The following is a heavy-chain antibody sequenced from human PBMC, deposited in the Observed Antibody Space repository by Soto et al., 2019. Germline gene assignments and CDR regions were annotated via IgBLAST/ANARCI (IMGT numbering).Heavy chain of an antibody. D-gene: IGHD2-2*01. CDR1: GFTFNTYR. CDR2: IWFDGSNK. Sequence: GGSLRLSCTASGFTFNTYRMHWVRQAPGKGLEWVAVIWFDGSNKFYLDSVKGRFTISRDNSKNTVYLQMNNVTAADTAAYYCARHPVYATGRQIDYWGEGALVTVSS. CDR3: ARHPVYATGRQIDY. V-gene: IGHV3-33*01. J-gene: IGHJ4*02.